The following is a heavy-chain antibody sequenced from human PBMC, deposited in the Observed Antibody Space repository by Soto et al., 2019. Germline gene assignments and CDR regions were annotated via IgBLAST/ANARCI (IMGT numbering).Heavy chain of an antibody. CDR3: ARSRNYSNSPYDALDI. J-gene: IGHJ3*02. V-gene: IGHV3-53*01. Sequence: GGSLRLSXAASGFTVTTNYMNWVRQAPGKGLEWVSVLYTGGSTYYADSVEGRFTVSRDSSKNTLYLQMNSLRAEDTAVYFCARSRNYSNSPYDALDIWGQGTMVTVSS. CDR1: GFTVTTNY. D-gene: IGHD4-4*01. CDR2: LYTGGST.